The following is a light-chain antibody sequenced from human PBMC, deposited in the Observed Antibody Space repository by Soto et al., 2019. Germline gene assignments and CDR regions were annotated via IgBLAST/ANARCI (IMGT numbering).Light chain of an antibody. CDR1: QGIKSY. CDR3: QQSFTTPRT. J-gene: IGKJ1*01. CDR2: GAS. Sequence: DIETTQSPSSLSTSVGDTVTITCRASQGIKSYLNWYQQKPGKAPKLLIYGASSLHSGVPSNFSGSGSGTDFTLTISGLQLEDFATYYCQQSFTTPRTFGQGTKVDIK. V-gene: IGKV1-39*01.